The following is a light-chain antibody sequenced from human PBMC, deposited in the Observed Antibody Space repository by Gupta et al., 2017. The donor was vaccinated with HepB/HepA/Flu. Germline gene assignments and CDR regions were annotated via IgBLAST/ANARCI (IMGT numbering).Light chain of an antibody. CDR2: DAS. V-gene: IGKV3-11*01. CDR3: QQRSILPPCS. J-gene: IGKJ2*04. Sequence: ELVLPQSPATLSLSPGERATLSCRASQSVGSSLAWYQQKPGQAPRLLIYDASTRATAIPARFSGSGSGTDFTLTIRSLEPEDFAVYYCQQRSILPPCSFGQGTKLEIK. CDR1: QSVGSS.